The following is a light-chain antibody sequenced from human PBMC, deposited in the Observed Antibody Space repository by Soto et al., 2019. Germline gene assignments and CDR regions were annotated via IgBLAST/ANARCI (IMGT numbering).Light chain of an antibody. J-gene: IGLJ1*01. CDR1: NIGITR. V-gene: IGLV3-21*02. Sequence: SYELTQPPSVSVAPGQTARITCGEDNIGITRVHWYQQKPGQAPVLVVYADGDRPSGVPDRFSGSKSGTSASLAISGLQSEDEADYYCASWDVTLNGLYVFGTGTKLTVL. CDR3: ASWDVTLNGLYV. CDR2: ADG.